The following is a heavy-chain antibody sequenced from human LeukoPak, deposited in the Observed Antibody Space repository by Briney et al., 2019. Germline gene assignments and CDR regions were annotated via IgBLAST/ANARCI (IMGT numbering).Heavy chain of an antibody. D-gene: IGHD3-3*01. Sequence: SETLSLTCTVSGGSISSGGYYWSWIRQHPGKGLEWIGYIYYSGSTYYNPSLKSRVTISVDTSKNQISLKLSSVTAADTAVYYCARASLPYYDFWSGYTIGYWGQGTLVTVSS. J-gene: IGHJ4*02. CDR3: ARASLPYYDFWSGYTIGY. V-gene: IGHV4-31*03. CDR1: GGSISSGGYY. CDR2: IYYSGST.